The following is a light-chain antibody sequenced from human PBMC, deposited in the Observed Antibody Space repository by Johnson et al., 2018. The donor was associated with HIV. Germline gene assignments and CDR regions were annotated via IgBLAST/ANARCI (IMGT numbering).Light chain of an antibody. CDR1: SSNIGKNH. J-gene: IGLJ1*01. CDR2: DNN. Sequence: QSLLTQPPSVSAAPGQKVTISCSGSSSNIGKNHVSWYKQFPGTAPKLLIYDNNKRPSGFPDRFSGSKSGTSAHLGNTGLQTGDEADYYCGTWDSRSSAYVFGTGAKVTVL. CDR3: GTWDSRSSAYV. V-gene: IGLV1-51*01.